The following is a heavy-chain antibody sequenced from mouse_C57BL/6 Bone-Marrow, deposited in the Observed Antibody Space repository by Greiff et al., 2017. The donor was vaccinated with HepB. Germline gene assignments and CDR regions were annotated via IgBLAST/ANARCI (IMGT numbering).Heavy chain of an antibody. CDR2: IYPGGGYT. V-gene: IGHV1-63*01. J-gene: IGHJ1*03. D-gene: IGHD2-1*01. Sequence: VQLVESGAELVRPGTSVKMSCKASGYTFTNYWIGWAKQRPGHGLEWIGDIYPGGGYTNYNEKFKGKATLTADKSSSTAYMQFSSLTSEDSAIYYCARGTLLLYWYFDVWGTGTTVTVSS. CDR3: ARGTLLLYWYFDV. CDR1: GYTFTNYW.